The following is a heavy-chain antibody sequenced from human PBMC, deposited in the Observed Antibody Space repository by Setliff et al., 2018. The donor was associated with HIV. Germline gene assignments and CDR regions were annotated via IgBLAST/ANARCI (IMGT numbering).Heavy chain of an antibody. CDR3: ATLPQVYDYLDY. J-gene: IGHJ4*01. D-gene: IGHD3-3*01. Sequence: PSETLSLTCTVSGGSISSSSYYWGWVRQPPGKGLEWIGSIYYSGSTYYNPSLKSRVTISVDKSKNQFSLKLNSVNAADTAVYYCATLPQVYDYLDYWGHGTLVTVSS. CDR2: IYYSGST. CDR1: GGSISSSSYY. V-gene: IGHV4-39*07.